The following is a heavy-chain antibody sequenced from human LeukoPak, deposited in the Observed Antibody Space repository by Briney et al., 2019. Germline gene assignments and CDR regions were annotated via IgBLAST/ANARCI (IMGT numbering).Heavy chain of an antibody. V-gene: IGHV4-39*01. CDR3: ARRNLGEFDY. J-gene: IGHJ4*02. Sequence: SETLSLTCTVSGGSISSSSYYWGWIRQPPGKGLEWIGSIYYSGSTYYNPSLKSRVTISVDTSKNQFSLKLSSVTAADTAVYYCARRNLGEFDYWGQGTLVTVSS. D-gene: IGHD3-16*01. CDR2: IYYSGST. CDR1: GGSISSSSYY.